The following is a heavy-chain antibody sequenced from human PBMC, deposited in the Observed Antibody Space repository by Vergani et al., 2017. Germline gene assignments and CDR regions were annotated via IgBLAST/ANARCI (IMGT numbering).Heavy chain of an antibody. CDR2: IYPGDSDT. V-gene: IGHV5-51*01. CDR3: ARHRGWGLVVVAATPWYYYYGMDV. Sequence: EVQLVQSGAEVKKPGESLKISCKGSGYSFTSYWIGWVRQMPGKGLEWMGIIYPGDSDTRYSPSFQGQVTISADKSISTAYLQWSSLKASDTAMYYCARHRGWGLVVVAATPWYYYYGMDVWDQGTTVTVSS. D-gene: IGHD2-15*01. J-gene: IGHJ6*02. CDR1: GYSFTSYW.